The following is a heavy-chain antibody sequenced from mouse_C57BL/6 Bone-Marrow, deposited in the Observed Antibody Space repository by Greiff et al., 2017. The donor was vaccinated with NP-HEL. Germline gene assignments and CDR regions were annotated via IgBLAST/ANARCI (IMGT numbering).Heavy chain of an antibody. D-gene: IGHD1-1*01. Sequence: EVQLQQSGPVLVKPGASVKMSCKASGYTFTDYYMNWVKQSHGKSLEWIGVINPYNGGTSYNQKFKGKATLTVDKSSSTAYMELNSLTSEDSAVYYCARGYYGSSLYWYFDVWGTGTTVTVSS. CDR1: GYTFTDYY. V-gene: IGHV1-19*01. CDR2: INPYNGGT. J-gene: IGHJ1*03. CDR3: ARGYYGSSLYWYFDV.